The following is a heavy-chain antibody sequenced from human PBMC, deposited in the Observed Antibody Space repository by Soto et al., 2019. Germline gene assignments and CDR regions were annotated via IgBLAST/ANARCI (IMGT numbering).Heavy chain of an antibody. D-gene: IGHD6-13*01. CDR1: GFTFSSYS. Sequence: GGSLRLSCAASGFTFSSYSMNWVRQAPGKGLEWVSSISSSSSYIYYADSVKGRFTISRDNAKNSLYLQMNSLRAEDTAVYYCARSSSGRIAAAGLLDYWGQGTLVTVSS. J-gene: IGHJ4*02. CDR3: ARSSSGRIAAAGLLDY. CDR2: ISSSSSYI. V-gene: IGHV3-21*01.